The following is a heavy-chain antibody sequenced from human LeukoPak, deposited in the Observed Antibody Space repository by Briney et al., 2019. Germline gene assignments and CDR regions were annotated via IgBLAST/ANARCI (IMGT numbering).Heavy chain of an antibody. D-gene: IGHD3-22*01. V-gene: IGHV1-46*01. CDR1: GYTFTSYY. J-gene: IGHJ4*02. Sequence: ASVKVSCKASGYTFTSYYMHGVRQAPGQGLEWMGIINPSGGSTSYAQKFQGRVTMTRDTSTSTVYMELSSLRSEDTAVYYCARGDYYDSSGYYYSVVGRDYWGQGTLVTVSS. CDR2: INPSGGST. CDR3: ARGDYYDSSGYYYSVVGRDY.